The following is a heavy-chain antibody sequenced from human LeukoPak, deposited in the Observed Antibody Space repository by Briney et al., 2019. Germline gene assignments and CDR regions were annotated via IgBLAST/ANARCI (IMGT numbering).Heavy chain of an antibody. D-gene: IGHD2-21*02. V-gene: IGHV3-23*01. Sequence: TGGSLRLSCAASGFTFSSYAMVWVRQAPGKGLEWVSAISGSGGSTYYADSVKGRFTISRDNSKNTLYLQMNSLRAEDTAVYYCANLCGCDCYGAFDIWGQGTMVTVSS. CDR3: ANLCGCDCYGAFDI. CDR2: ISGSGGST. CDR1: GFTFSSYA. J-gene: IGHJ3*02.